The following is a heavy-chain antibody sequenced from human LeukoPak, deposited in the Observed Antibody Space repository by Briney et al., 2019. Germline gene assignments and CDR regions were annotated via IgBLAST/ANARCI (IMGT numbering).Heavy chain of an antibody. Sequence: SETLSLTCTVSGGSISSSSYYWGWIRQPPGKGLEWIGSIYYSGSTYYNPSLKSRVTISVDTSKNQFSLKLSSVTAADTAVYYCARVIRYYYDSSGYYLFDYWGQGTLVTVSS. CDR3: ARVIRYYYDSSGYYLFDY. J-gene: IGHJ4*02. V-gene: IGHV4-39*07. CDR1: GGSISSSSYY. D-gene: IGHD3-22*01. CDR2: IYYSGST.